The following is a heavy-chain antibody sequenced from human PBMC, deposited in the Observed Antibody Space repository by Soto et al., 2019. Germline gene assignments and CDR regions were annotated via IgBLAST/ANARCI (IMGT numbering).Heavy chain of an antibody. D-gene: IGHD3-10*01. CDR3: AHIRQGGSGSYYDAFDI. CDR2: IYWVDDK. CDR1: GFSLSTSGVG. V-gene: IGHV2-5*02. J-gene: IGHJ3*02. Sequence: SGPTLVNPTQTLTLTCTFSGFSLSTSGVGVGWIRQPPGKALEWLAFIYWVDDKRYSPSLKSRLTITKDTSKNQVVLTMTNMDPVDTATYYCAHIRQGGSGSYYDAFDIWGQGTMVTVSS.